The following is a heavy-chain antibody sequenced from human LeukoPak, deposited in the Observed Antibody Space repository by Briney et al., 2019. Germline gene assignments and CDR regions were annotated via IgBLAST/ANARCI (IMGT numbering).Heavy chain of an antibody. CDR1: GVSISSSNR. CDR2: IHHSGST. V-gene: IGHV4-4*02. Sequence: PSETLSLTCDVSGVSISSSNRWSWVRQPPGKGLEWIGEIHHSGSTNYNPSLKSRVTISVDKSKNQFSLKLSSVTAADTAVYYCARSGGGGYSSSWHPDYWGQETLVTVSS. J-gene: IGHJ4*02. D-gene: IGHD6-13*01. CDR3: ARSGGGGYSSSWHPDY.